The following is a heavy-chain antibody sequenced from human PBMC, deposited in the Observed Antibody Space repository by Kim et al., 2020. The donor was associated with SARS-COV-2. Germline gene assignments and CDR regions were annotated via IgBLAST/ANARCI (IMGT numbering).Heavy chain of an antibody. Sequence: ADSAKGRCTISRDNSKNTLYLQMNSLRAEDTAVYYCARPSSSWYTEYFQHWGQGTLVTVSS. V-gene: IGHV3-30*01. J-gene: IGHJ1*01. D-gene: IGHD6-13*01. CDR3: ARPSSSWYTEYFQH.